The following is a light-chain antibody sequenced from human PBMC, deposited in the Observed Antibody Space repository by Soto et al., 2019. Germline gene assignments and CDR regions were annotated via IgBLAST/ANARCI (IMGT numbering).Light chain of an antibody. CDR3: QKSDHLPL. CDR2: DAY. Sequence: DIQMTQSPPSLSASVGDRVTITFQASQDIGNSLNWYQHKPGKAPKLVIYDAYNLETGVPSTFSGSGYGTGFTFTISSLRPEDIATYYCQKSDHLPLFGPGTKVDIK. V-gene: IGKV1-33*01. J-gene: IGKJ3*01. CDR1: QDIGNS.